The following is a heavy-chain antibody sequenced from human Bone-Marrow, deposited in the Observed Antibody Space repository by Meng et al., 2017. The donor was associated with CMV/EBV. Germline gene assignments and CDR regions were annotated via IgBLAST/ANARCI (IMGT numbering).Heavy chain of an antibody. CDR3: ARGPSKWNAKYYYYYYGMDV. V-gene: IGHV4-59*12. Sequence: SEPLSLPCTVSGGSMYWSWIRQRPGKGLEWIGCISYTGSSNYNPSLKSRVSISVDTSKNQFSLKLSSVTAADTAVYYCARGPSKWNAKYYYYYYGMDVWGQGTTVTVSS. D-gene: IGHD1-20*01. CDR1: GGSMY. J-gene: IGHJ6*02. CDR2: ISYTGSS.